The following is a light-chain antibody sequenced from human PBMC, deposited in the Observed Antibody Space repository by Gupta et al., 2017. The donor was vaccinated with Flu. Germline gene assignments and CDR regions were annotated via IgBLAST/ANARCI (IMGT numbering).Light chain of an antibody. CDR3: QQYNNWPLT. Sequence: GERATLSCRASQSVSSNLAWYQQKPGQAPRLLIYGASTRATGIPARFSGSGSGTEFTLTISSLQSEDFAVYYCQQYNNWPLTFGGGTKVEIK. V-gene: IGKV3D-15*01. CDR2: GAS. J-gene: IGKJ4*01. CDR1: QSVSSN.